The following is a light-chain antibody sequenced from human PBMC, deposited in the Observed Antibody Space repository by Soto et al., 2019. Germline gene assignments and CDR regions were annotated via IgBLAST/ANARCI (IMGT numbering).Light chain of an antibody. V-gene: IGKV3-20*01. CDR2: GAS. J-gene: IGKJ4*02. CDR3: QQYGSSVQ. CDR1: QSVTSKY. Sequence: ENVLTQSPDTLSLSPGERATLSCRASQSVTSKYLAWYQQKPGQAPRLLIHGASNRATGIPDRFSGSGSGTDFTLTISRLEPEDFALYYCQQYGSSVQFGGGTKVEIK.